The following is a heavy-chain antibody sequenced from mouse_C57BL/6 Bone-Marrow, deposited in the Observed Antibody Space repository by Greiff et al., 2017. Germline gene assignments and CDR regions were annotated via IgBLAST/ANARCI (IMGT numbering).Heavy chain of an antibody. D-gene: IGHD2-2*01. Sequence: VKLQESGPELVKPGASVKISCKASGYAFSSSWMNWVKQRPGKGLEWIGRIYPGDGDTNYNGKFKGKATLTADKSSSTAYMQLSSLTSEDSAVYFCARGGDDAWFAYWGQGTLVTVSA. CDR2: IYPGDGDT. J-gene: IGHJ3*01. CDR3: ARGGDDAWFAY. CDR1: GYAFSSSW. V-gene: IGHV1-82*01.